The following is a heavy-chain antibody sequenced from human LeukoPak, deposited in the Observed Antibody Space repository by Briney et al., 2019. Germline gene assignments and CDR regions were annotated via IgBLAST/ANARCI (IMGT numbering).Heavy chain of an antibody. CDR1: GFTFSSYW. J-gene: IGHJ3*02. CDR3: AGSWSPYDAFDI. Sequence: GGSLRLSRAASGFTFSSYWMHWVRQAPGKGLVWVSRINSDGSSTSYADSVKGRFTISRDNAKNTLYLQMNSLRAEDTAVYYCAGSWSPYDAFDIWGQGTMVSVSS. D-gene: IGHD6-13*01. CDR2: INSDGSST. V-gene: IGHV3-74*01.